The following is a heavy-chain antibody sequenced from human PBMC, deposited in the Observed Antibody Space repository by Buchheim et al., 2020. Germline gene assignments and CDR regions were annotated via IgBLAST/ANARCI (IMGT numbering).Heavy chain of an antibody. D-gene: IGHD3-3*01. J-gene: IGHJ5*02. V-gene: IGHV3-7*01. CDR1: GFTFSSYW. Sequence: EVQLVESGGGLVQPGGSLRLSCAASGFTFSSYWMSWVRQAPGKGLEWVANIKQDGSEKYYVDSVKGRFTISRDNAKNSLYLQMNSLRAEDTAVYYCARSGRLLASYDFWSGYYPNWFDPWGQGTL. CDR2: IKQDGSEK. CDR3: ARSGRLLASYDFWSGYYPNWFDP.